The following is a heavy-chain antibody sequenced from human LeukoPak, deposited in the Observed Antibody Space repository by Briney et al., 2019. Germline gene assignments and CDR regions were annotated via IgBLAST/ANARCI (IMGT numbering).Heavy chain of an antibody. D-gene: IGHD3-22*01. Sequence: ASVKVSCKASGYTFTSYGISWVRQAPGQGLEWMGWISAYNGNTNYAQKLQGRVTMTTDTSTSTAYMELRSLRSDDTAVYYCARVRINFGHYYDSSADWGYGYWGQGTLVTVSS. V-gene: IGHV1-18*01. CDR3: ARVRINFGHYYDSSADWGYGY. CDR2: ISAYNGNT. CDR1: GYTFTSYG. J-gene: IGHJ4*02.